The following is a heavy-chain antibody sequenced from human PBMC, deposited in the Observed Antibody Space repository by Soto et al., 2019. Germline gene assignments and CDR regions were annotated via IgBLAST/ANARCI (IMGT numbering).Heavy chain of an antibody. D-gene: IGHD3-22*01. J-gene: IGHJ4*02. V-gene: IGHV1-69*12. CDR2: IIPIFGTA. CDR1: GGTFSSYA. Sequence: QVQLVQSGAEVKKPGSSVKVSCKASGGTFSSYAISWVRQAPGQGLESMGGIIPIFGTANYAQKFQGRVTITADESTSTAYMELSSLRSEDTAVYYCAREGPYYYDSSGYYYFDYWGQGTLVTVSS. CDR3: AREGPYYYDSSGYYYFDY.